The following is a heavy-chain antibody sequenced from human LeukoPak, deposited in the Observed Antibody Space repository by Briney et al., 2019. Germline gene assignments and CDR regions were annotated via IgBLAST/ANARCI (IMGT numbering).Heavy chain of an antibody. J-gene: IGHJ6*03. V-gene: IGHV1-46*01. CDR2: INPSGSST. CDR3: AINQAGYCGGGSCYRHEFYYMDV. Sequence: ASVKVSCKASGYTFTSHYMHWVRQAPGQGLEWMGPINPSGSSTLYAQKFQGRVTMTRDMSTTTDYMELSSLRSEDTAMYYCAINQAGYCGGGSCYRHEFYYMDVWGKGTSVTVSS. D-gene: IGHD2-15*01. CDR1: GYTFTSHY.